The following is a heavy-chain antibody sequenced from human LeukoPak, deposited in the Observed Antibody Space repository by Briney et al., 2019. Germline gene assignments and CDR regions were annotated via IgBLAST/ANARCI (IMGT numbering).Heavy chain of an antibody. Sequence: SETLSLTCTVSGGSLSSYYWSWIRQPPGKGLEWIGYIYYSGSTNYNPSLKSRVTISVDTSKNQFSLKLSSVTAADTAVYYCARGAYCGGDCYYFDYWGQGTLVTVSS. D-gene: IGHD2-21*02. CDR3: ARGAYCGGDCYYFDY. J-gene: IGHJ4*02. CDR2: IYYSGST. CDR1: GGSLSSYY. V-gene: IGHV4-59*01.